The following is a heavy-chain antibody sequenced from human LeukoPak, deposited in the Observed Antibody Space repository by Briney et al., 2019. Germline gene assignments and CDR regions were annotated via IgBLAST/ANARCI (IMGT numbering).Heavy chain of an antibody. V-gene: IGHV3-7*01. CDR1: GFTFSRYW. CDR2: IKQDGSEK. Sequence: GGSLRLSCAASGFTFSRYWMSWVRQAPGTGLEWVANIKQDGSEKYYVDSVKGRFTISRDNAKNSLYLQMNSLRAEDTAAYYCARALTYYEIWSHPNARLKGNSFDIWGQGTMVTVSS. J-gene: IGHJ3*02. D-gene: IGHD3-3*01. CDR3: ARALTYYEIWSHPNARLKGNSFDI.